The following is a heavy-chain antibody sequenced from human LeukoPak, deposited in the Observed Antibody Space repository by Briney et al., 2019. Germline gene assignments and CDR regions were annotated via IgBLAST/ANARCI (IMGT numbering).Heavy chain of an antibody. J-gene: IGHJ4*02. D-gene: IGHD6-19*01. CDR3: ARAVAGGRFDY. CDR1: GFTFSSSS. Sequence: GGSLRLSCAASGFTFSSSSMNWVRQAPGEGLEWVSSISSSSSYIYYADSVKGRFTISRDNAKNSLYLQMNSLRAEDTAVYYCARAVAGGRFDYWGQGTLVTVSS. V-gene: IGHV3-21*01. CDR2: ISSSSSYI.